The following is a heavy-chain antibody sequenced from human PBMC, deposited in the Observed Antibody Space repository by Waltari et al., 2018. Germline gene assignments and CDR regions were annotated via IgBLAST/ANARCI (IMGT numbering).Heavy chain of an antibody. V-gene: IGHV3-15*01. Sequence: EVHLVESGGGLVKPGGSLRLSCAGSGFTVTNAWMHWVRQDPGKGLEWVGLIKSKTDGGTIDYAAPVKGRFTISRDDSKNTLYLQMNSLKTEDTALYYCTTERDGSHEHWGQGTLVTVSS. CDR2: IKSKTDGGTI. CDR3: TTERDGSHEH. D-gene: IGHD6-19*01. CDR1: GFTVTNAW. J-gene: IGHJ4*02.